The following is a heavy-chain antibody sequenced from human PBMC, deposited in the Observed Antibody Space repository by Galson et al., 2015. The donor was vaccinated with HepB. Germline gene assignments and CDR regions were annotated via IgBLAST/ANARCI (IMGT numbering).Heavy chain of an antibody. J-gene: IGHJ4*02. CDR1: GGSISRYY. CDR2: IYYTGSA. Sequence: QVQLQESGPGLVKPSETLSLTCSVFGGSISRYYWSWIRQPPGNRPEWIGFIYYTGSANYHPFFESRVTMSVDTSKEQFSLKLTSLTAADTATYYCARWSYDIVGGHSFDYWGQGIPVIVSS. V-gene: IGHV4-59*01. CDR3: ARWSYDIVGGHSFDY. D-gene: IGHD2-21*02.